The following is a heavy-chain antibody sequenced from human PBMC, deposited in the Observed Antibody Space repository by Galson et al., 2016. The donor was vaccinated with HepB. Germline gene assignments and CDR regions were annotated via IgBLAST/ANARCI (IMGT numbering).Heavy chain of an antibody. Sequence: QSGAEVKKPGESLKISCKTSGYSFPNHWVAWVRQMPGKGLEWMGIIYPGDSDIVYSPSFQDQVTFSVDKSISTAYLHWSSLKASDTAMYYCARREDDHGDLAGYNMDVWGQGTTVTVSS. CDR1: GYSFPNHW. J-gene: IGHJ6*02. V-gene: IGHV5-51*01. D-gene: IGHD4-17*01. CDR3: ARREDDHGDLAGYNMDV. CDR2: IYPGDSDI.